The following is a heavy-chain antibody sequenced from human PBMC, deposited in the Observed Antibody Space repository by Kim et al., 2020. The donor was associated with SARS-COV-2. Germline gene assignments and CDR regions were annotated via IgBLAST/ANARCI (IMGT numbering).Heavy chain of an antibody. D-gene: IGHD3-16*02. J-gene: IGHJ4*02. CDR1: GFTFSSYG. V-gene: IGHV3-30*18. CDR2: ISYDGSNK. CDR3: AKRMITFGGVIPDFDY. Sequence: GGSLRLSCAASGFTFSSYGMHWVRQAPGKGLEWVAVISYDGSNKYYADSVKGRFTISRDNSKNTLYLQMNSLRAEDTAVYYCAKRMITFGGVIPDFDYWGQGTLVTVSS.